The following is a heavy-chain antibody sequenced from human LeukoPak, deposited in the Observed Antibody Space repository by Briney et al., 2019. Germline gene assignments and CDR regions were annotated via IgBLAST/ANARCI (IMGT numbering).Heavy chain of an antibody. D-gene: IGHD1-14*01. Sequence: SETLSLTCTASGGSISSYYWSWIRQPPGKGLEWIGYIYYSGSTNYNPSLKSRVTISVDRSKNQFSLKLSSVTAADTAVYYCARGRPSEEYYFDYWGQGTLVTVSS. CDR1: GGSISSYY. CDR2: IYYSGST. V-gene: IGHV4-59*12. J-gene: IGHJ4*02. CDR3: ARGRPSEEYYFDY.